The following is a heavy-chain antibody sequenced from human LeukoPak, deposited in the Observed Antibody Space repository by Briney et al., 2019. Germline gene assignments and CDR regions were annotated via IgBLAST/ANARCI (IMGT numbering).Heavy chain of an antibody. CDR2: IGSSGAGT. CDR1: GFTFSNYA. J-gene: IGHJ4*02. V-gene: IGHV3-23*01. CDR3: AREGSSWYGAAYYFDY. D-gene: IGHD6-13*01. Sequence: GGSLRLSCAASGFTFSNYAMSWVRQAPGKGLEWVSVIGSSGAGTYYADSVKGRFTISRDNSKNTLYLQMNSLRAEDTAVYYCAREGSSWYGAAYYFDYWGQGTLVTVSS.